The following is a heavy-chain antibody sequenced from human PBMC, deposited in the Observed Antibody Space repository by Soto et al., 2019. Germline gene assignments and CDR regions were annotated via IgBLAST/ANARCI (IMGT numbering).Heavy chain of an antibody. V-gene: IGHV1-69*01. CDR3: ERESTPYYYCPTPSNYYSCYGMDY. CDR1: AGTFSSNA. D-gene: IGHD1-26*01. CDR2: IVPIFGTA. J-gene: IGHJ6*02. Sequence: SVKVSCKASAGTFSSNAISWVRQARGQGLEWLGGIVPIFGTANYAQKLPGRVTITADESTSTAYMELSSRTSEATAVYVCERESTPYYYCPTPSNYYSCYGMDYWGQATTVTVSS.